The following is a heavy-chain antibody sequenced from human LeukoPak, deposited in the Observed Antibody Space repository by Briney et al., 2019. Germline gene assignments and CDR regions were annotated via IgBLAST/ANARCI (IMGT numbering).Heavy chain of an antibody. Sequence: GGSLRLSCAASGFTFDDYGMSWVRQAPGKGLEWVSGINWNGGSTGYADSVKGRFTISRDNAKNSLYLQMNSLRAEDTAVYYCAREYSATTRVAFDIWGQGTMVTVSS. CDR1: GFTFDDYG. CDR2: INWNGGST. J-gene: IGHJ3*02. CDR3: AREYSATTRVAFDI. D-gene: IGHD5-12*01. V-gene: IGHV3-20*04.